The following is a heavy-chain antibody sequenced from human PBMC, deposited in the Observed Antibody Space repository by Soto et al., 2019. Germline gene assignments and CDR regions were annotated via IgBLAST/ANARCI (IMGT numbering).Heavy chain of an antibody. CDR2: IYNNGNT. CDR3: ARAAWINFYFDY. J-gene: IGHJ4*02. Sequence: TSETLSLTCTVSGCSISGYYWNWIRQPPGKGLEWIGYIYNNGNTNYNPSLKSRVTISADTSKSLLSLKLISVTAADTAVYYCARAAWINFYFDYWVQGTLVTVSS. V-gene: IGHV4-59*08. D-gene: IGHD5-12*01. CDR1: GCSISGYY.